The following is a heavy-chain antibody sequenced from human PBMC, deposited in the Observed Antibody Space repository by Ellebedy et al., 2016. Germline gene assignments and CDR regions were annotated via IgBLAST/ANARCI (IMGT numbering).Heavy chain of an antibody. CDR2: ISAHNGNT. J-gene: IGHJ4*02. D-gene: IGHD6-19*01. V-gene: IGHV1-18*01. CDR1: GYTFTSYA. Sequence: ASVKVSCKASGYTFTSYAMHWVRQAPGQGLEWMGWISAHNGNTTYAQKFQGRVTMTTDTSTTTAYMELRSLLSDDTAGYYCAREGVAGMFYFDPWGQGTLVTVSS. CDR3: AREGVAGMFYFDP.